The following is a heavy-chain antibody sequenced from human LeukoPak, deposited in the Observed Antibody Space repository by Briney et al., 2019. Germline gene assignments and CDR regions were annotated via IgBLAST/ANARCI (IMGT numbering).Heavy chain of an antibody. CDR1: GFTFSSYA. Sequence: GGSLRLSCAASGFTFSSYAMSWVRQAPGKGLGWVSAISGSGGSTYYADSVKGRFTISRDNSKNTLHLQMNSLRAEDTAVYYCAKVPQLSSGWYSYYFDYWGQGTLVTVSS. CDR3: AKVPQLSSGWYSYYFDY. J-gene: IGHJ4*02. D-gene: IGHD6-19*01. V-gene: IGHV3-23*01. CDR2: ISGSGGST.